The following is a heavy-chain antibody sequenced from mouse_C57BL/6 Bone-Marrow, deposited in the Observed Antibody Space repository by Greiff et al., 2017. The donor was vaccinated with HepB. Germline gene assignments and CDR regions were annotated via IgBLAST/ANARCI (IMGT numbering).Heavy chain of an antibody. J-gene: IGHJ3*01. CDR1: GYTFTSYG. Sequence: QVQLQQSGAELARPGASVKLSCKASGYTFTSYGISWVKQRTGQGLEWIGEIYPRSGNTYYNEKFKGKATLTADKSSSTAYMELRSLTSEDSAVYFCARVAGMFAYWGQGTLVTVSA. V-gene: IGHV1-81*01. D-gene: IGHD4-1*01. CDR3: ARVAGMFAY. CDR2: IYPRSGNT.